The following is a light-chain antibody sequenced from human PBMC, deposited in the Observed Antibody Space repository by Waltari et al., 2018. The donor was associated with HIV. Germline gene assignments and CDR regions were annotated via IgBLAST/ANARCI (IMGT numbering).Light chain of an antibody. CDR1: SSNVGGYDY. V-gene: IGLV2-8*01. Sequence: QSALTQPPSASGSLGQSVTISCTGTSSNVGGYDYVPWYQQPPDKAPKLRIYEVNKRPSGVPDRFSGSKSDNTASLTVAGLQDDDEAHYYCASYGDTNRVLFGGGTRVTVL. CDR2: EVN. J-gene: IGLJ6*01. CDR3: ASYGDTNRVL.